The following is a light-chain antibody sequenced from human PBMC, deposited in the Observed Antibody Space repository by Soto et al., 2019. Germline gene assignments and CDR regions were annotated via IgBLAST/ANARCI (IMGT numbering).Light chain of an antibody. Sequence: QSALTQPASVSGSHGQSITISCTRSSTDFENYNLVSWYQHCPDKAPKLIIYEGTKRPSEISDRFSGSESDTTASLIISGLQPEDEADYYCSSYAGSSARVVFGGGTKVTVL. CDR2: EGT. J-gene: IGLJ2*01. CDR3: SSYAGSSARVV. V-gene: IGLV2-23*01. CDR1: STDFENYNL.